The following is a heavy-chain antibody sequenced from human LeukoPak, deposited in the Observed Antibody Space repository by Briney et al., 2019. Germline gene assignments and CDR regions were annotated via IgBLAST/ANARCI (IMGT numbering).Heavy chain of an antibody. J-gene: IGHJ4*02. V-gene: IGHV4-59*01. CDR2: IFYSGST. D-gene: IGHD3-22*01. CDR3: ARADSSGYNYIDY. Sequence: SETLSLTCTVSGGSISNYYWSWIRQPPGKGLEWIGYIFYSGSTNYNPSLKSRVTISVDTSENKFSLKLRSVTAADTAVYYCARADSSGYNYIDYWGQGTLVTVSS. CDR1: GGSISNYY.